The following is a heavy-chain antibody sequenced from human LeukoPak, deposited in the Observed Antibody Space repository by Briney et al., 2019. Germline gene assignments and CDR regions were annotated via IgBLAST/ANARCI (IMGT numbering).Heavy chain of an antibody. CDR1: GGSVSSSYW. CDR2: IYHSGST. D-gene: IGHD5-18*01. V-gene: IGHV4-4*02. CDR3: ARKGYTIGSFDY. Sequence: SETLSLTCGVSGGSVSSSYWWSWVRQPPGKGLEWIGEIYHSGSTNYNPSLKSRVTISVDKSKSQFSLKLSSVTAADTAVYYCARKGYTIGSFDYWGQGTLVTVSS. J-gene: IGHJ4*02.